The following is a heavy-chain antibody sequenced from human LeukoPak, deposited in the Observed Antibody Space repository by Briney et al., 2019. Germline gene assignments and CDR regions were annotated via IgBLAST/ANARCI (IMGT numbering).Heavy chain of an antibody. D-gene: IGHD2-15*01. J-gene: IGHJ4*02. CDR2: ISAGGNNT. CDR3: AKGVADGVEG. Sequence: GRSLRLSCAASGFTFSSYGMHWVRQAPGKGLEWVSTISAGGNNTYYADSVKGRFTISRDNSRNTVYLQMNSLRDEDTAVYYCAKGVADGVEGWGQGTLVTVSS. CDR1: GFTFSSYG. V-gene: IGHV3-23*01.